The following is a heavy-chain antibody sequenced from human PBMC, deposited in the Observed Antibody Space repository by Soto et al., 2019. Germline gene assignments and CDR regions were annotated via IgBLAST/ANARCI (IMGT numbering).Heavy chain of an antibody. CDR2: IIPIFGTP. V-gene: IGHV1-69*01. CDR1: GGIFSTYA. J-gene: IGHJ4*02. CDR3: ARDRHDYGSGNYSNRIDF. Sequence: QVQLVQSGAEVKKPGSSVKVSCKASGGIFSTYAISWLRQAPGQGLEWMGGIIPIFGTPNYAQRFQGRVTITADESTSTAYMELSRLRSEDTAVYYCARDRHDYGSGNYSNRIDFWGQGTLVTVSS. D-gene: IGHD3-10*01.